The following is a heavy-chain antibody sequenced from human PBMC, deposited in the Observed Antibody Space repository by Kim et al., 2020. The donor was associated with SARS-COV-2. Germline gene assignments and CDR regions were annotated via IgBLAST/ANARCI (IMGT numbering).Heavy chain of an antibody. J-gene: IGHJ6*02. CDR1: GGSISSSSYY. D-gene: IGHD3-3*01. Sequence: SETLSLTCTVSGGSISSSSYYWGWIRQPPGKGLEWIGSIYYSGSTYYNPSLKSRVTISVDTSKNQFSLKLSSVTAADTAVYYCARGRHRPGVTSFGVVILGGGVDVWGQGTTVTVSS. CDR2: IYYSGST. V-gene: IGHV4-39*01. CDR3: ARGRHRPGVTSFGVVILGGGVDV.